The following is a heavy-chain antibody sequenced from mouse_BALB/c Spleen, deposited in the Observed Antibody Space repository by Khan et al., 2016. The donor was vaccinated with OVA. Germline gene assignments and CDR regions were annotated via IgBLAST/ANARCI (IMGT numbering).Heavy chain of an antibody. V-gene: IGHV3-2*02. Sequence: EVQLVESGPGLVKPSQSLSLTCTVTGYSITSDYAWNWIQQFPGNKLEWMGYINYSGATSYLPSLKSRISITRDTSKNQFFLQLNSVTTEDSATYYCARWFTYWGQGTLVTVS. CDR1: GYSITSDYA. CDR3: ARWFTY. J-gene: IGHJ3*01. CDR2: INYSGAT.